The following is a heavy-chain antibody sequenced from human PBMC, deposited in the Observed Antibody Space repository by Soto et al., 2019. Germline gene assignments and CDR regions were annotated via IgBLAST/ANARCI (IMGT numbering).Heavy chain of an antibody. CDR1: GGSSSSGDYY. Sequence: VQLQESGPGLVKPSQTLSLTCTVSGGSSSSGDYYWSWVLQPPGKGMECLAYIYYSGTTYYNPTLKSRGTTSRDTANNQFSLKLESVTATNTAVYYWTREVGELDYSSSSDAVDIWGQGAMGSVAS. V-gene: IGHV4-30-4*01. CDR2: IYYSGTT. CDR3: TREVGELDYSSSSDAVDI. J-gene: IGHJ3*02. D-gene: IGHD6-6*01.